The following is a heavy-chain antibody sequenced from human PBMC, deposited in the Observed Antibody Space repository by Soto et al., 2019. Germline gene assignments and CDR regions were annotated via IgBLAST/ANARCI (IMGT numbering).Heavy chain of an antibody. J-gene: IGHJ4*02. CDR1: GFTVSSNY. CDR3: AARVRSSGWYADFDY. CDR2: IYSGGSRT. D-gene: IGHD6-19*01. Sequence: EVQLVESGGGLIQPGGSLRLSCAASGFTVSSNYMSWVRQAPGKGLEWVSVIYSGGSRTYYADSVKGRFTTSRDNSKSTLYLQMNSLRAEDTAVYYCAARVRSSGWYADFDYWGQGTLVTVSS. V-gene: IGHV3-53*01.